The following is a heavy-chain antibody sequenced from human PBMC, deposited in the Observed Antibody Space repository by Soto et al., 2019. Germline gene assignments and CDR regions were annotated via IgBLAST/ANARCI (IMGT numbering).Heavy chain of an antibody. D-gene: IGHD1-20*01. Sequence: ASVKVSCKASGYTFSSYAMHWVRQAPGQRLEWMGWINAGYGSTSYAQKFQGRVTMTRDTSTSTVYMELSSLRSEDTAVYYCARAGNWKANYFDYWGQGTLVTVSS. CDR3: ARAGNWKANYFDY. V-gene: IGHV1-3*01. CDR2: INAGYGST. CDR1: GYTFSSYA. J-gene: IGHJ4*02.